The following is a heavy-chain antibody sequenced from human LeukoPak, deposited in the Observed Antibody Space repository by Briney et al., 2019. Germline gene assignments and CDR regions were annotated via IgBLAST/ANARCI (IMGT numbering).Heavy chain of an antibody. V-gene: IGHV3-30*18. J-gene: IGHJ6*03. CDR2: ISYDGSNK. CDR1: GFTFSSYG. Sequence: GGSLRLSCAASGFTFSSYGMHWVRQAPGKGLEWVAVISYDGSNKYYADSVKGRFTISRDNSKNTLYLQMNSLRAEDTAVYYCAKNSVGGYYYYYYMDVWGKGTTVTVSS. CDR3: AKNSVGGYYYYYYMDV. D-gene: IGHD3-16*01.